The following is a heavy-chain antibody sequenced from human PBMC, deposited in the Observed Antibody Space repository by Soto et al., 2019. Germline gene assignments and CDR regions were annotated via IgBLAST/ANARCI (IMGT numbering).Heavy chain of an antibody. CDR1: GGTFSSYA. J-gene: IGHJ4*02. CDR3: ARVGDSSSSAGYYFDY. CDR2: IIPIFGTA. D-gene: IGHD6-6*01. V-gene: IGHV1-69*13. Sequence: VKVSCKASGGTFSSYAISWVRQAPGQGLEWMGGIIPIFGTANYAQKFQGRVTITADESTSTAYMELSSLRSEDTAVYYCARVGDSSSSAGYYFDYWGQGTLVTVPS.